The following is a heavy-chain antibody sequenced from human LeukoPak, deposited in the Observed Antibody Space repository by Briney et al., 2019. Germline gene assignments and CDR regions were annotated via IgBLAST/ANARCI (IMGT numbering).Heavy chain of an antibody. Sequence: SVKVSCKASGGTFSSYAISWVRQAPGQGLEWMGGIIPIFGTANYAQKFQGRVTITADESTSTAYMELSSLRSEDTAVYYCAKDLAEMATIIDYWGQGTLVTVSS. CDR1: GGTFSSYA. D-gene: IGHD5-24*01. V-gene: IGHV1-69*01. CDR3: AKDLAEMATIIDY. CDR2: IIPIFGTA. J-gene: IGHJ4*02.